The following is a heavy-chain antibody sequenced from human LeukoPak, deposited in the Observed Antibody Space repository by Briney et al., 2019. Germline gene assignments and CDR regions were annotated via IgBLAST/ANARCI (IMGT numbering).Heavy chain of an antibody. V-gene: IGHV3-15*01. J-gene: IGHJ4*02. D-gene: IGHD6-19*01. CDR1: GFTFSNAW. CDR2: IKSKTDGGTT. Sequence: GGSLRLSCAASGFTFSNAWMSWVRQAPGKGLEWVDRIKSKTDGGTTDYAAPVKCRFTSSRDDSKNTLYLQMNSLKTEDTAVYYCTHCSSGCIHWGQGTLVTVSS. CDR3: THCSSGCIH.